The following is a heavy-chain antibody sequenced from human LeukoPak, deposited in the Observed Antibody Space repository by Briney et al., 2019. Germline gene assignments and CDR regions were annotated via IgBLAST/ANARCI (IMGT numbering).Heavy chain of an antibody. J-gene: IGHJ5*02. D-gene: IGHD3-22*01. Sequence: GGSLRLSCAASGVTVSSNYMSWVRQAPGKGLEWVSVIYSGGNTTYAETAKGGFTTPRENSNNTPYFKMNSRVAEHLAVYYFAGDPPWYDDSSGFLWFGLWGQGTLVSVSS. CDR3: AGDPPWYDDSSGFLWFGL. CDR2: IYSGGNT. V-gene: IGHV3-53*01. CDR1: GVTVSSNY.